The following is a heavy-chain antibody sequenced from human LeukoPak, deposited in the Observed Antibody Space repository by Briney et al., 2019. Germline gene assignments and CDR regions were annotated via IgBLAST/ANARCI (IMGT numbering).Heavy chain of an antibody. V-gene: IGHV3-23*01. D-gene: IGHD6-13*01. CDR3: AKGLRYSSSWYSYYFDY. CDR1: GFTFSSYA. CDR2: ISGTGGST. J-gene: IGHJ4*02. Sequence: GGSLRLSCAASGFTFSSYAMSWVRQAPGKGLEWVSGISGTGGSTYYADSVKGRFTISRDNSKNTLYLQMNSLRAEDTAVYYCAKGLRYSSSWYSYYFDYWGQGTLVTVSS.